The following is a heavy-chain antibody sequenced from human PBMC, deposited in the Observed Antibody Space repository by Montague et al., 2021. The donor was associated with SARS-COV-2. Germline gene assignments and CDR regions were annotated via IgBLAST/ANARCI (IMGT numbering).Heavy chain of an antibody. J-gene: IGHJ2*01. CDR3: AGDRGRFWHFDL. Sequence: SETLSLTCTVSGGCISSYYWNWIRQSPGKGLEWIGYIYYSGSTKYNPSFKSRVTMLVDTSKRQMSLRLNSVTAADTAVYYCAGDRGRFWHFDLWGRGTLVTVSS. CDR1: GGCISSYY. D-gene: IGHD5-12*01. CDR2: IYYSGST. V-gene: IGHV4-59*01.